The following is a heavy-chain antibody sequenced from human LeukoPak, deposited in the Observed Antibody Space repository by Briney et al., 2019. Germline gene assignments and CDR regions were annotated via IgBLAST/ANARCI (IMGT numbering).Heavy chain of an antibody. V-gene: IGHV1-2*02. CDR3: ARGYSGYPKSYYFDS. J-gene: IGHJ4*02. CDR1: GYIFTAYY. CDR2: INPLSGGT. Sequence: ASVKVSCEASGYIFTAYYIHWVRQVPGQGLGWMGWINPLSGGTNSAQRFQGRVTLTRDMSSTTVHVEVSSPRSEDAAVYYCARGYSGYPKSYYFDSWGQGTLVTVSS. D-gene: IGHD5-12*01.